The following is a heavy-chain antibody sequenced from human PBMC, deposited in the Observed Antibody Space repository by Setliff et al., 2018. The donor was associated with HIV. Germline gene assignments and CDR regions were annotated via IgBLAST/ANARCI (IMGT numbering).Heavy chain of an antibody. CDR3: TRAQIAAPWPFDY. Sequence: PSETLSLTCAVYGGAFSGYYWTWIRQSPGRGLEWIGEVNHKGVANYSPSLMRRATISADTSKNQFSLRLSSVTAADTALYFCTRAQIAAPWPFDYWGQGTLVTVSS. CDR2: VNHKGVA. CDR1: GGAFSGYY. J-gene: IGHJ4*02. V-gene: IGHV4-34*01. D-gene: IGHD2-21*01.